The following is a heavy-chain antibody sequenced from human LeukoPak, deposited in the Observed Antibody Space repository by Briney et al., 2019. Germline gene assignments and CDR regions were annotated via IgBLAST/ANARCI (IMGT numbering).Heavy chain of an antibody. CDR2: IGPYNGNT. J-gene: IGHJ4*02. CDR3: ARSVAGQGY. Sequence: GASVKVSCKASGYAFTGFDLNWVRQAPGQGLEWMGLIGPYNGNTNYAQKFQGRVTVTTDTSTNMAYMELTSLTSDDTAVNYCARSVAGQGYWGQGTLVTVSS. D-gene: IGHD6-19*01. CDR1: GYAFTGFD. V-gene: IGHV1-18*01.